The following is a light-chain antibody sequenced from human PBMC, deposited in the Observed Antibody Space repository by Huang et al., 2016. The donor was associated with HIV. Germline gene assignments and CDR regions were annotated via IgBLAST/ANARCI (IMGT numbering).Light chain of an antibody. V-gene: IGKV3-11*01. J-gene: IGKJ4*01. CDR2: DAS. CDR1: QSVSTY. CDR3: QQRSNWLT. Sequence: VLTQSPATMSLSPGERATLSCRASQSVSTYLAWYQQSPGQAPRLLIYDASNRATDIPARFSGSGSGTDFTLTISSLEPEDFAVYYCQQRSNWLTFGGGTKV.